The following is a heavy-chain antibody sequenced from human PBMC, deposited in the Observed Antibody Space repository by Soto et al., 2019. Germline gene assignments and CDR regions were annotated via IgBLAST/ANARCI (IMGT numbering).Heavy chain of an antibody. CDR3: ARDCPRDYYDSSGYYRSMECYYGMDV. D-gene: IGHD3-22*01. CDR1: GFTVSSNY. CDR2: IYSGGST. Sequence: GGSLRLSCAASGFTVSSNYMSWVRQAPGKGLEWVSVIYSGGSTYYADSVKGRFTISRDNSKNTLYLQMNSLRAEDTAWYYCARDCPRDYYDSSGYYRSMECYYGMDVWGQGTTVTVSS. V-gene: IGHV3-53*01. J-gene: IGHJ6*02.